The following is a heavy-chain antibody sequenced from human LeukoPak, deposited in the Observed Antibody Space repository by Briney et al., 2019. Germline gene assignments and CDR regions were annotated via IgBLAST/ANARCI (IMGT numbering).Heavy chain of an antibody. D-gene: IGHD3-22*01. V-gene: IGHV1-18*01. J-gene: IGHJ5*02. CDR2: VSAYNGNT. Sequence: ASVKVSCKASGYTFTSYGISWVRQAPGQGLEWMGWVSAYNGNTNYAQRFQGRVTMTTDTSTTTAYMELRSLGSDDTAVYYCARVDLAWSDTSGYCRDWFDPWGQGTLVTVSS. CDR3: ARVDLAWSDTSGYCRDWFDP. CDR1: GYTFTSYG.